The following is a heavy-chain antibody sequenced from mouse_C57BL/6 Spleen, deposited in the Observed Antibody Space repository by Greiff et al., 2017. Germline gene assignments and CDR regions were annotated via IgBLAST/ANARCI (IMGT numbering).Heavy chain of an antibody. D-gene: IGHD2-4*01. CDR1: GYTFTRYK. Sequence: QSGAELVRPGASVKMSCKASGYTFTRYKMPWVKQTPRQGLEWIGAIYPGNGDTSYNQKFKGKATLTVDKSSSTAYMQLSSLTSEDSAVYFCARIHTYYDYLDYWGQGTSVTVSS. V-gene: IGHV1-12*01. CDR3: ARIHTYYDYLDY. J-gene: IGHJ4*01. CDR2: IYPGNGDT.